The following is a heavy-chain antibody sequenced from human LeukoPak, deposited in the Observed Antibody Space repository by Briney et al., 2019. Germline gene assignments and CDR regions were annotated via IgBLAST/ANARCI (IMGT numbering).Heavy chain of an antibody. V-gene: IGHV4-4*02. Sequence: SGTLSLTCAVSGGSISNSNWWSWVRRPPGKGLEWIGEIYHSGSTNYNPSLKSRVIISIDKSKNQFSLKLSSVTAADTAVYYCASGDYWYFDLWGRGTLVTVSS. CDR3: ASGDYWYFDL. CDR2: IYHSGST. D-gene: IGHD4-17*01. J-gene: IGHJ2*01. CDR1: GGSISNSNW.